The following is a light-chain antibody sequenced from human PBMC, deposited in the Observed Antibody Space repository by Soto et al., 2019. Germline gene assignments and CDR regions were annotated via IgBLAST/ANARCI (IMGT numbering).Light chain of an antibody. J-gene: IGLJ1*01. CDR2: EVT. Sequence: QSVLTQPASVSGSPGQSITISCTGTSGDIGSYNSVSWYQQHPGKAPKLIIYEVTDRPSGVSNRFSGSKSGNTASLTISGLQAEDEAEYYCSSYTNINTRACVFGTETKVTVL. CDR3: SSYTNINTRACV. CDR1: SGDIGSYNS. V-gene: IGLV2-14*01.